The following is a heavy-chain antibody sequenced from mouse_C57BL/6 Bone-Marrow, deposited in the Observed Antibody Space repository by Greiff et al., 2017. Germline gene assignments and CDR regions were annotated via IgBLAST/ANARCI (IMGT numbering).Heavy chain of an antibody. Sequence: QVQLQQSGPGLVAPSQSLSITCTVSGFSLTSYGVHWVRQPPGKGLEWLVVIWSDGSTTYNSALKSRLSISKDNSKSQVFLKMNSLQTDDTAMYYYARHDYYGSSYAMDYGGQGTSVTVAS. CDR2: IWSDGST. CDR3: ARHDYYGSSYAMDY. D-gene: IGHD1-1*01. V-gene: IGHV2-6-1*01. J-gene: IGHJ4*01. CDR1: GFSLTSYG.